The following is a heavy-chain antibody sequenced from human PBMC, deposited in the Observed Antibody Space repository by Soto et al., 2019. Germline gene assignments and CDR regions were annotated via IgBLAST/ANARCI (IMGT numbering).Heavy chain of an antibody. D-gene: IGHD3-10*01. CDR2: IYHSGTT. CDR3: ARDPGGPPYNWCDP. J-gene: IGHJ5*02. Sequence: SETLSLTCTVSGDSISSGGHFWTWIRQHPGKGLEWIGYIYHSGTTYYNPSLKSQVTISIDTSQNQFSLELNSVTAADTAVYYCARDPGGPPYNWCDPWGQGTLVTVYS. CDR1: GDSISSGGHF. V-gene: IGHV4-31*01.